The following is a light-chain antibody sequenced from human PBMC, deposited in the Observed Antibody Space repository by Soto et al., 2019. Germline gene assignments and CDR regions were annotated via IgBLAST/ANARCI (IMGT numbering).Light chain of an antibody. CDR3: QHYNSYSEFS. CDR1: QTISSW. V-gene: IGKV1-5*03. J-gene: IGKJ3*01. Sequence: DIHMTQSPSTLSGSVGDRVTITCRASQTISSWLAWYQQKPGKAPKLLIYKASTLKSGVPSRFSGSGSGTGFTLTISCLQPDDFATYYCQHYNSYSEFSFGPGTKVYIK. CDR2: KAS.